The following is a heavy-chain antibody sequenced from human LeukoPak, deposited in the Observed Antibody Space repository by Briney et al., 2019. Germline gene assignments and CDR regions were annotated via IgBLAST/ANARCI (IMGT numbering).Heavy chain of an antibody. J-gene: IGHJ4*02. CDR2: IYYSGST. D-gene: IGHD5-24*01. Sequence: PSETLSLTCTVSGGSISSGGYYWSWIRHHPGKGLEWIGYIYYSGSTYYNPSLKSRVTISVDTSKTQFSLKLSSVTAADTAVYYCARSWKGMANWGQGTLVTVSS. CDR1: GGSISSGGYY. V-gene: IGHV4-31*03. CDR3: ARSWKGMAN.